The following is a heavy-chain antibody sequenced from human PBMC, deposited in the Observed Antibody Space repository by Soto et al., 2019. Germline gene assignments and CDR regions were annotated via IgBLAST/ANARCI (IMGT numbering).Heavy chain of an antibody. Sequence: ASVKVSCKASGYTFTSYDINWVRQATGQGLEWMGWMNPNSGNTAYAQKFQGRVTMTRNTSISTAYMELSSLRSEDTAVYYCAREGGYSYGFGYWGQGTLVTFSS. V-gene: IGHV1-8*01. D-gene: IGHD5-18*01. J-gene: IGHJ4*02. CDR2: MNPNSGNT. CDR3: AREGGYSYGFGY. CDR1: GYTFTSYD.